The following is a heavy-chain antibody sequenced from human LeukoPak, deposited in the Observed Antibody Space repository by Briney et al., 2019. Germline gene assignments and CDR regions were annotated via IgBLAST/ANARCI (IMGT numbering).Heavy chain of an antibody. D-gene: IGHD6-6*01. V-gene: IGHV1-69*13. CDR1: GGTFSSYA. CDR2: IIPIFGTA. J-gene: IGHJ6*03. CDR3: ARPQFPYSSSSYYYYYYMDV. Sequence: ASVKVSCKASGGTFSSYAISWVRQAPGQGLEWMGAIIPIFGTANYAQKFQGRVTITADESTSTAYMELSSLRSEDTAVYYCARPQFPYSSSSYYYYYYMDVWGKGTTVTVSS.